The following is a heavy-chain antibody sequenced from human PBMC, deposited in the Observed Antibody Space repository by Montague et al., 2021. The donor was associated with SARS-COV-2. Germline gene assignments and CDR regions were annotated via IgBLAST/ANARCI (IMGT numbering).Heavy chain of an antibody. Sequence: SETLSLTCAVYGGSFSGYYWSWIRQPPGKGLEWIGEINHSGSTNYNPSLKSRVTISVDTSKNQFSLKLSSVTAADTAVYYCARGLENYGSGSHHFDLWGQGTLVTVSS. J-gene: IGHJ5*02. V-gene: IGHV4-34*01. CDR2: INHSGST. CDR3: ARGLENYGSGSHHFDL. CDR1: GGSFSGYY. D-gene: IGHD3-10*01.